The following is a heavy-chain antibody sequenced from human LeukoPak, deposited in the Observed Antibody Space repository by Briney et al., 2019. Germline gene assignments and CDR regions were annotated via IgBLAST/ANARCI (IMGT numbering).Heavy chain of an antibody. V-gene: IGHV4-4*02. J-gene: IGHJ4*02. CDR2: MYLSGTT. D-gene: IGHD3-22*01. CDR1: GDSINSLDL. CDR3: AGLVGRYSSGLYFYYFDY. Sequence: SETLSLTCTVSGDSINSLDLWSWVRPPPGKGLEWIGEMYLSGTTHSNPSVKSRVTISIDKSKNQFFLNLSSVTAADTAVYYCAGLVGRYSSGLYFYYFDYWGQGTLVTVSS.